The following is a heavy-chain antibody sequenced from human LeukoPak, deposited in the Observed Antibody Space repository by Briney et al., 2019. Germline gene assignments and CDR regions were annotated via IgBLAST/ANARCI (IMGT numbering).Heavy chain of an antibody. CDR1: GYTFTSYG. V-gene: IGHV1-18*01. J-gene: IGHJ6*02. CDR2: ISAYNGNT. D-gene: IGHD6-6*01. CDR3: ARDVRVGSPSFYYYYGMDV. Sequence: ASVKVSCKASGYTFTSYGISWVRQAPGQGLEWMGWISAYNGNTNYAQKLQGRVTMTTDTSTSTAYMELRSLRSDDTAVYYCARDVRVGSPSFYYYYGMDVWGQGTTVTVSS.